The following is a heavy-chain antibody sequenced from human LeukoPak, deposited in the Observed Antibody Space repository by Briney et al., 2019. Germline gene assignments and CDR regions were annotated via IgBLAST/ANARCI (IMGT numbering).Heavy chain of an antibody. D-gene: IGHD3-10*01. CDR3: ARGGKRYYYGSGSQNWFDP. J-gene: IGHJ5*02. CDR2: IYHSGST. Sequence: PSQTLSLTCAVSGGSISSGGYSWSWIRQPPGKGLEWVGCIYHSGSTYYNPSLKSRVTISVDRSKNQFSLKLSSVTAADTAVYYCARGGKRYYYGSGSQNWFDPWGQGTLVTVSS. V-gene: IGHV4-30-2*01. CDR1: GGSISSGGYS.